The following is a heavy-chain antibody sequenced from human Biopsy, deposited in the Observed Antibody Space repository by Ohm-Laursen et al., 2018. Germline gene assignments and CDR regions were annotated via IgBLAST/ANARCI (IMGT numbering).Heavy chain of an antibody. V-gene: IGHV3-23*01. CDR1: GFTFSRYA. Sequence: SLRLSCTASGFTFSRYAMNWVRQAPGKGLEWVSGINNDGGRTDYADSVKGRFTISRDNSKNTLYLQMNSLRAEDTAIYYCAKVADYYNDSGFDDYWGQGTLVTVSS. CDR2: INNDGGRT. J-gene: IGHJ4*02. D-gene: IGHD3-22*01. CDR3: AKVADYYNDSGFDDY.